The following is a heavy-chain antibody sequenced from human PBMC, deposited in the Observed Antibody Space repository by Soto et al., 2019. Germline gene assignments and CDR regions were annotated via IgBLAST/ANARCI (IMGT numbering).Heavy chain of an antibody. CDR2: RNSDGTNT. J-gene: IGHJ4*02. D-gene: IGHD5-12*01. V-gene: IGHV3-74*01. CDR1: GFNFRSYW. Sequence: EVELVESGGGLVQPGGSLRLSCAASGFNFRSYWIHWVRQATGKGLMWVSRRNSDGTNTSYADSVKGRFTISRDNTKSTLFLQMNFRIAEDTAVDYCTRSTRAWRRLGDFFDYWGQGTLVTVST. CDR3: TRSTRAWRRLGDFFDY.